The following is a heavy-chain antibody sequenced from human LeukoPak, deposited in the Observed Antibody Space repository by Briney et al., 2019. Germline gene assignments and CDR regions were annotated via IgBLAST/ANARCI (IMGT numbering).Heavy chain of an antibody. Sequence: ASVKVSCKASGYTFTSNGISWVRQAPGQGLELMGWISTNTGNPTYAQGFTGRFVFSLDTSVSTAYLQISSLKAEDTAVYYCARDYTLTLGTTTYFQHWGQGTLVTVSS. CDR1: GYTFTSNG. D-gene: IGHD1-7*01. CDR2: ISTNTGNP. V-gene: IGHV7-4-1*02. CDR3: ARDYTLTLGTTTYFQH. J-gene: IGHJ1*01.